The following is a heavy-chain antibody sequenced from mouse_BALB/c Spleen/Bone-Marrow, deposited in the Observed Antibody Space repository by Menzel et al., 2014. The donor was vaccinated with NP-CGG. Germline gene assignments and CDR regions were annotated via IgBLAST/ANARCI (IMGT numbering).Heavy chain of an antibody. Sequence: DVKLVESGGGLVEPGGSLKLSCAASGFTFXAYTMSWVRQTPEKRLEWVAYINNGGGSTYYPDTVKGRFTISRDNAKNTLYLQTSSLKSEDTAMYYCARHGEERPVLAMDYWGQGTSVTVSS. CDR2: INNGGGST. V-gene: IGHV5-12-2*01. CDR3: ARHGEERPVLAMDY. CDR1: GFTFXAYT. D-gene: IGHD2-14*01. J-gene: IGHJ4*01.